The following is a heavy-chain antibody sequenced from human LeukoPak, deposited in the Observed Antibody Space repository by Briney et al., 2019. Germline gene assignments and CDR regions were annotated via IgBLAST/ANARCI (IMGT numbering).Heavy chain of an antibody. J-gene: IGHJ4*02. Sequence: SETLSLTCTVSGGSISHYYMNWIRQPPGKGLEWIGYIYYSGSTKYNPSLNSRVTISLNTSKNQFSLKLRSVTAADTAVYYCARGFDSKSSYFDYWGQGTLVTVSS. D-gene: IGHD5-12*01. CDR2: IYYSGST. CDR1: GGSISHYY. CDR3: ARGFDSKSSYFDY. V-gene: IGHV4-59*01.